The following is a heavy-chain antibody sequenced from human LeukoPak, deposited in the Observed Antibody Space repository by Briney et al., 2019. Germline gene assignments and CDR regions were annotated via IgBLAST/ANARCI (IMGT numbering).Heavy chain of an antibody. V-gene: IGHV3-64D*08. CDR3: ARDRVGSFDY. Sequence: GGSLRLSCSASGFTFSTNSMHWVRQAPGKGLEFVSAITSNGGSAYYADSVKGRFTISRDNSKNTLYLQMSSLRAEDTAVYYCARDRVGSFDYWGQGTLVTVSS. D-gene: IGHD3-10*01. J-gene: IGHJ4*02. CDR1: GFTFSTNS. CDR2: ITSNGGSA.